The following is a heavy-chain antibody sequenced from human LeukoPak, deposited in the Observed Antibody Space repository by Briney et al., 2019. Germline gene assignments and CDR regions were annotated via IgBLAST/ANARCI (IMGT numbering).Heavy chain of an antibody. CDR1: GFTVSSNY. V-gene: IGHV3-20*04. D-gene: IGHD2-2*02. CDR3: AREGHCSSTSCYTFDY. CDR2: INWNGGST. Sequence: PGGSLRLSCAASGFTVSSNYMSWVRQAPGKGLEWVSGINWNGGSTGYADSVKGRFTISRDNAKNSLYLQMNSLRAEDTALYYCAREGHCSSTSCYTFDYWGQGTLVTVSS. J-gene: IGHJ4*02.